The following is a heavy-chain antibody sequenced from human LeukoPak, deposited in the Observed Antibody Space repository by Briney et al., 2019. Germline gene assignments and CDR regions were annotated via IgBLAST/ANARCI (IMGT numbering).Heavy chain of an antibody. V-gene: IGHV3-30*04. CDR1: GFTFSSYA. D-gene: IGHD3-22*01. CDR3: ARRYYYDSSGYYSLHY. CDR2: ISYDGSNK. Sequence: GGSLRLSCAASGFTFSSYAMHWVRQAPGKGLEWVAVISYDGSNKYYADSVKGRFTISRDNSKNTLYLQMNSLRAEDTAVYYCARRYYYDSSGYYSLHYWGQGTLVTVFS. J-gene: IGHJ4*02.